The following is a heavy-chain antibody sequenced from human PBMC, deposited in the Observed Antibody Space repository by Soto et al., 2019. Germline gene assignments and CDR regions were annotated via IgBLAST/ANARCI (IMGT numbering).Heavy chain of an antibody. CDR3: AKFSTSSYYYYYGMDV. CDR2: ISGSGGST. CDR1: GFTFSSYA. D-gene: IGHD6-13*01. Sequence: TGGSLRLSCAASGFTFSSYAMSWVRPAPGKGLEWVSAISGSGGSTYYADSVKGRFTISRDNSKNTLYLQMNSLRAEDTAVYYCAKFSTSSYYYYYGMDVWGQGTTVTVSS. V-gene: IGHV3-23*01. J-gene: IGHJ6*02.